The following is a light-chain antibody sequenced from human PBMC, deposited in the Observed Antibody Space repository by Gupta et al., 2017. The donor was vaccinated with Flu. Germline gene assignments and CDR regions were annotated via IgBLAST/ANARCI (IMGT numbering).Light chain of an antibody. Sequence: LGGRATINCKSSQSVLYSSNSKNYLAWYQQKPRQPPKLLIYWASTREAGVPDRFSGSGSGTDFTLTISSRQAEDVAVYYCQQYYSPPPWTFGQGTKVEIK. CDR1: QSVLYSSNSKNY. J-gene: IGKJ1*01. CDR2: WAS. V-gene: IGKV4-1*01. CDR3: QQYYSPPPWT.